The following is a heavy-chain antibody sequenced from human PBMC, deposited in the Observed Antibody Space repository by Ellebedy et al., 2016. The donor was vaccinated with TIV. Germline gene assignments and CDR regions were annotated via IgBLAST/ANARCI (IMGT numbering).Heavy chain of an antibody. V-gene: IGHV2-5*02. CDR3: AHTITMVRGVITYHYYGMDV. CDR2: ISWDDDK. D-gene: IGHD3-10*01. J-gene: IGHJ6*02. CDR1: GFSLSPSGVG. Sequence: SGPTLVKPTQTLTLTCTFSGFSLSPSGVGVGWIRQPPGKALEWLALISWDDDKRYSPSLKSRLTITKDTSKNQVVLTMTNMDPVDTATYYCAHTITMVRGVITYHYYGMDVWGQGTTVTVSS.